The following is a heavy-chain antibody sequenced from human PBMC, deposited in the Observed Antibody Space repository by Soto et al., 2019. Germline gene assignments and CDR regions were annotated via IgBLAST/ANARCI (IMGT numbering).Heavy chain of an antibody. D-gene: IGHD6-6*01. Sequence: PSETLSLTXTVSGGSISSYYWSWIRQPPGKGLEWIGYMYYSGSTNYNPSLKSRVTISVDTSKNQFSLKLSSVTAADTAVYYCARDYSSSSNFYGVDVWGQGTTVTVS. V-gene: IGHV4-59*01. CDR2: MYYSGST. CDR1: GGSISSYY. J-gene: IGHJ6*02. CDR3: ARDYSSSSNFYGVDV.